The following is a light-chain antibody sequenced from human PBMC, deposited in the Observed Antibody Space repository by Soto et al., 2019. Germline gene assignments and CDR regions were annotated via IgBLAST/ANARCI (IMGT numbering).Light chain of an antibody. V-gene: IGLV1-40*01. CDR2: GSG. CDR1: SSNIGASYD. Sequence: QSVRRQPPSVSGAPGHRVTISCAGSSSNIGASYDVHWYQQLPGTAPKVVIYGSGNRPSGVPDRFSGSKSGTSASLAIAGLQAEDEADYSCQSYDSSLSGYVFGTGTKVTVL. J-gene: IGLJ1*01. CDR3: QSYDSSLSGYV.